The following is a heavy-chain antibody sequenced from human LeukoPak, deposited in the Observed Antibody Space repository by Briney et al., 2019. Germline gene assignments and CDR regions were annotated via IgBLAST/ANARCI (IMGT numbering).Heavy chain of an antibody. D-gene: IGHD7-27*01. V-gene: IGHV4-39*07. CDR1: GGSISSSSYY. CDR3: ARDARPANWGYNWFDP. J-gene: IGHJ5*02. CDR2: IYYSGST. Sequence: SETLSLTCTVSGGSISSSSYYWGWIRQPPGKGLEWIGSIYYSGSTYYNPSLKSRVTISVDTSKNQFSLKLSSVTAADTAVYYCARDARPANWGYNWFDPWGQGTLVTVSS.